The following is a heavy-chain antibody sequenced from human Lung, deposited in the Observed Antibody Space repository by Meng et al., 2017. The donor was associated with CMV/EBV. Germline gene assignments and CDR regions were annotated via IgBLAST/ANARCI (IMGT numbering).Heavy chain of an antibody. V-gene: IGHV3-33*06. J-gene: IGHJ6*02. CDR3: AKDHLITIYWGGMDV. Sequence: GESLKISCAASGLTFSSYGMHWVRQAPGKGLEWVAVIWYDGSNKYYADSVKGRFTISRDNSKNTLYLQMNSLRAEDTAVYYCAKDHLITIYWGGMDVWGQGTTVTVSS. D-gene: IGHD3-3*01. CDR1: GLTFSSYG. CDR2: IWYDGSNK.